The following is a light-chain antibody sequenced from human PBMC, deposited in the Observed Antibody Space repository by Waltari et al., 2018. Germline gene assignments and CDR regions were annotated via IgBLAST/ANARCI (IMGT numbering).Light chain of an antibody. CDR3: QQRSNWPPALT. Sequence: EIVLPQSPVTLSLSPGGRATLPCRASQSVSSYLTWYQQKPGQAPRLLIYDASNRATGIPARFRGSGSGTDFTLTISSLEPEDFAVYYCQQRSNWPPALTFGGGTKVEVK. J-gene: IGKJ4*01. CDR2: DAS. V-gene: IGKV3-11*01. CDR1: QSVSSY.